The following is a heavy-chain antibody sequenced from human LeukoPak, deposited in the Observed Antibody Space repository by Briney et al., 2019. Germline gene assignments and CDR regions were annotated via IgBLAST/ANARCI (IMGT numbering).Heavy chain of an antibody. CDR3: AKLGLKLGGDY. CDR1: GFTLTNYA. V-gene: IGHV3-23*01. Sequence: GGSLRLSCVASGFTLTNYAMSWVRQAPGKGLEWVSTIGSIFSTSYADSVKGRFTISRDNSKNTLYLQMNSLRAEDTAVYYCAKLGLKLGGDYWGQGTMVTVSS. J-gene: IGHJ3*01. CDR2: IGSIFST. D-gene: IGHD3-16*01.